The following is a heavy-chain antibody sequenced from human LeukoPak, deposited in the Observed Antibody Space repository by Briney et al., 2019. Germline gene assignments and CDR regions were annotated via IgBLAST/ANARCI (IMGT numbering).Heavy chain of an antibody. CDR3: ARGSSSWTLPDYLDY. D-gene: IGHD6-13*01. Sequence: GGSLRLSCAASGFTFSSYSMNWVRQAPGKGLEWVSYISSSSSTIYYADSVKGRFTISRDNAKNSLYLQMNSLRAEDTAVYYCARGSSSWTLPDYLDYWGQGTLVTVSS. V-gene: IGHV3-48*04. CDR1: GFTFSSYS. CDR2: ISSSSSTI. J-gene: IGHJ4*02.